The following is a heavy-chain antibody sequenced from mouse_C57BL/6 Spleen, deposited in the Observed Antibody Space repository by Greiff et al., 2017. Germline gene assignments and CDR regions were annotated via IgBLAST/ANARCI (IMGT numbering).Heavy chain of an antibody. CDR1: GFTFSDYG. CDR3: ATNSYFGC. V-gene: IGHV5-17*01. CDR2: ISSGSSTI. D-gene: IGHD4-1*01. Sequence: DVKLVESGGGLVKPGGSLKLSCAASGFTFSDYGMHRVRQAPEKGLEWVAYISSGSSTIYYADTVKGRFTISRDNAKNTLFLQMTSLRSEDTAMYYSATNSYFGCWGHSTTLTVSS. J-gene: IGHJ2*01.